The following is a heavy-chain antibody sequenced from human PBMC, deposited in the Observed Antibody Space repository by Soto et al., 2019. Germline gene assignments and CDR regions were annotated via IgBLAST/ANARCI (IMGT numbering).Heavy chain of an antibody. D-gene: IGHD3-22*01. CDR2: ISGSGSII. V-gene: IGHV3-11*01. J-gene: IGHJ6*02. CDR1: GFNFRDYY. Sequence: QVQLEESGGGLVKPGGSLRLSCAASGFNFRDYYFNWIRRAPGKGLEWVSYISGSGSIIYYADSVKGRFTISRDNAKNSVYLQMNSLRDEDTVVYYCARDHDSSGKIHYDYGMDVWGQGTTVTVS. CDR3: ARDHDSSGKIHYDYGMDV.